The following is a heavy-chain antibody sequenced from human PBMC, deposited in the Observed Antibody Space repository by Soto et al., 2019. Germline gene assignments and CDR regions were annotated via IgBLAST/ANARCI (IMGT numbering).Heavy chain of an antibody. J-gene: IGHJ4*02. D-gene: IGHD7-27*01. CDR2: IDWDDDK. V-gene: IGHV2-70*04. Sequence: SGPTLVNPAQTLTLTCTFSGFSLSTSGMRVSWIRRPPGKALEWLARIDWDDDKFYSTSLKARLTISKDTSKNQVVLTMTNMDPVDTATYYFARINTWGPRGYYFDYWGQGTLVTVSS. CDR1: GFSLSTSGMR. CDR3: ARINTWGPRGYYFDY.